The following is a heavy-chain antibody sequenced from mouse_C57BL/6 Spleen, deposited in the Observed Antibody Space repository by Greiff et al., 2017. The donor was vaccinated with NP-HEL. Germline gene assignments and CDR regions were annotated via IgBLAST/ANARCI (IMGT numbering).Heavy chain of an antibody. CDR3: TLGLGGVFAY. V-gene: IGHV6-3*01. CDR2: IRLKSDNYAT. D-gene: IGHD2-4*01. CDR1: GFTFSNYW. Sequence: EVMLVESGGGLVQPGGSMKLSCVASGFTFSNYWMNWVRQSPEKGLEWVAQIRLKSDNYATHYAESVKGRFTISRDDSKSSVYLQMNNLRAEDTGIYYCTLGLGGVFAYWGQGTLVTVSA. J-gene: IGHJ3*01.